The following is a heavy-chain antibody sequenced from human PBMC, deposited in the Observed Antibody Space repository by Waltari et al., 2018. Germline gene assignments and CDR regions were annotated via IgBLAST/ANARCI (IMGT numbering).Heavy chain of an antibody. J-gene: IGHJ4*02. V-gene: IGHV3-9*01. Sequence: EVQLVESGGGLVQPGKSLRLSCVASGFMFGVFAMHWFRQVPGKGLEWLSGISWNSNNIVYADSVKGRFTISRDNAENSLYLLMNNLRAEDTALYYCVRDAFGNTIGGVFDYWGQGTLLTVSS. D-gene: IGHD3-3*01. CDR3: VRDAFGNTIGGVFDY. CDR1: GFMFGVFA. CDR2: ISWNSNNI.